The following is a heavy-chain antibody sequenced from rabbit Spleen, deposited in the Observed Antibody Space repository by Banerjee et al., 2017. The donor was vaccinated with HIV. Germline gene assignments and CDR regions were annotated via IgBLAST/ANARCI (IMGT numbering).Heavy chain of an antibody. CDR2: IDTGDGNT. CDR3: ARDLDGVIGWNFGW. V-gene: IGHV1S40*01. CDR1: GFSFSSSDYYY. J-gene: IGHJ6*01. Sequence: QSLEESGGDLVKPGASLTLTCTASGFSFSSSDYYYMCWVRQALGQGLEWIGCIDTGDGNTDYASWARGRFTASKTSSSTVTLQMTSLTAADTATYFCARDLDGVIGWNFGWWGPGTLVTVS. D-gene: IGHD4-1*01.